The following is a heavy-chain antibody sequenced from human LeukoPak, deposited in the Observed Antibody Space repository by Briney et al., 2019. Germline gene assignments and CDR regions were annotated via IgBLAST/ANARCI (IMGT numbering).Heavy chain of an antibody. D-gene: IGHD4-17*01. CDR2: INHSGST. CDR3: ARGFQEDYGDYVNFDY. J-gene: IGHJ4*02. V-gene: IGHV4-34*01. CDR1: GGSFSGYY. Sequence: SETLSLTCAVYGGSFSGYYWSWIRQPPGKGLEWIGEINHSGSTNYNPSLKSRVTISVGTSKNQFSLKLSSVTAADTAVYYCARGFQEDYGDYVNFDYWGQGTLVTVSS.